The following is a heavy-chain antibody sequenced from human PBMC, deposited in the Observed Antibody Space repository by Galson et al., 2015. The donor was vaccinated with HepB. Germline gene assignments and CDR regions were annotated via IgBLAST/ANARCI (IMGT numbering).Heavy chain of an antibody. CDR2: INAGNGNT. D-gene: IGHD7-27*01. J-gene: IGHJ6*02. CDR1: GYTFTSYA. CDR3: ARGTLGYYYYYGMDV. V-gene: IGHV1-3*01. Sequence: SVKVSCKASGYTFTSYAMHWVRQAPGQRLEWMGWINAGNGNTKYSQKFQGRVTITRDTSASTAYMELSSLRSEDTAVYYCARGTLGYYYYYGMDVWGQGTTVTVSS.